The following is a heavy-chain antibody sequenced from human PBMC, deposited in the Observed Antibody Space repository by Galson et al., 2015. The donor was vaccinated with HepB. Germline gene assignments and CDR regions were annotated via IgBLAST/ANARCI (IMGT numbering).Heavy chain of an antibody. D-gene: IGHD2-15*01. Sequence: SVKVSCKASGYTFTSYGISWVRQAPGQGLEWMGWISAYNANPNYAQKLQGRVTMTTDTSTSTAYMEMRSLRSDDTAVYYCARVVVAATHGAFDIWGQGTMVAVSS. V-gene: IGHV1-18*04. CDR2: ISAYNANP. J-gene: IGHJ3*02. CDR3: ARVVVAATHGAFDI. CDR1: GYTFTSYG.